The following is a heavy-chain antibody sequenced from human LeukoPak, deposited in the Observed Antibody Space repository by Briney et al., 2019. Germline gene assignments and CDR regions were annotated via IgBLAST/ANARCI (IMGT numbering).Heavy chain of an antibody. CDR2: IYYSGST. Sequence: PAETLSIASTVSGGTISSNSYYWGWIRKPPGKGLEWIGSIYYSGSTYYNPSLKSRVTISVDTSKNQFSLKLSSVTAADTAVYYCARLTGYCSSTSCENWFDPWGQGTLVTVSS. J-gene: IGHJ5*02. CDR3: ARLTGYCSSTSCENWFDP. D-gene: IGHD2-2*01. V-gene: IGHV4-39*01. CDR1: GGTISSNSYY.